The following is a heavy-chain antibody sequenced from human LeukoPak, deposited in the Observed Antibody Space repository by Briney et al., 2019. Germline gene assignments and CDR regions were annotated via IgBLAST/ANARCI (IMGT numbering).Heavy chain of an antibody. D-gene: IGHD5-18*01. J-gene: IGHJ4*02. CDR1: GGSFSGYY. Sequence: SETLSLTCAVYGGSFSGYYWSWIRQPPGKGLEWIGEINHSGSTNYNPSLKSRVTISVDTSKNQFSLKLSSVTAADTAVYYCARGYMWGYSYGYAHDYWGQGTLVTVSS. CDR3: ARGYMWGYSYGYAHDY. CDR2: INHSGST. V-gene: IGHV4-34*01.